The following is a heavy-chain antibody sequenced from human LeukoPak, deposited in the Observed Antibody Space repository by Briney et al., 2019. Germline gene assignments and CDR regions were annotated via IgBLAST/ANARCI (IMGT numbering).Heavy chain of an antibody. CDR3: ARQGHNFFDY. Sequence: GESLKIPRKGSGYSFTSYWISWVRQMPGKGLEWMGRIDPSDSYTNYSPSFQGHVTISADKSISTAYLQWSTLKASDTAMYYCARQGHNFFDYWGQGTLVTVSS. V-gene: IGHV5-10-1*01. J-gene: IGHJ4*02. CDR2: IDPSDSYT. CDR1: GYSFTSYW.